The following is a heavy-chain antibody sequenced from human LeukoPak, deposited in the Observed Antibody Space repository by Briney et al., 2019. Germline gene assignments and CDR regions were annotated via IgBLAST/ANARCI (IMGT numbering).Heavy chain of an antibody. CDR1: GFTFRSYS. J-gene: IGHJ5*02. CDR2: ISSSSSYI. Sequence: PGGSLRLSCAASGFTFRSYSMNWVRQAPGKGLEWVSSISSSSSYIYYADSVKGRFTISRDNAKNSLYLQMNSLRAEDTAVYYCAKDRGRSSSWYNWFDPWGQGTLVTVSS. CDR3: AKDRGRSSSWYNWFDP. V-gene: IGHV3-21*01. D-gene: IGHD6-13*01.